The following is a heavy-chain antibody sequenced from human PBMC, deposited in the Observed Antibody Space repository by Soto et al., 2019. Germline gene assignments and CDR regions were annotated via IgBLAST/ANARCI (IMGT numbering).Heavy chain of an antibody. Sequence: SETLSLTCAVYGGSFSGYYWSWIRQPPGKGLEWIGEINHSGSTNYNPSLKSRVTISVDTSKNQFSLKLSSVTAADTAVYYCARGSSAPGHLSGSGRGHCEYRVDEGGKGTSIT. CDR2: INHSGST. D-gene: IGHD3-10*01. V-gene: IGHV4-34*01. CDR1: GGSFSGYY. J-gene: IGHJ6*03. CDR3: ARGSSAPGHLSGSGRGHCEYRVDE.